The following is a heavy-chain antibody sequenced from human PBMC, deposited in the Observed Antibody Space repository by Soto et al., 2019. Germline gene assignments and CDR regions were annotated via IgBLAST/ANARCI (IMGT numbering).Heavy chain of an antibody. J-gene: IGHJ4*02. CDR3: ARGNYGASPLGY. Sequence: SETLSLTCTVSGGSISSYYWSWIRQPPGKGLEWIGYIYYSGSTNYNPSLKSRVTISVDTSKNQFSLKLSSVTAADTAVYYCARGNYGASPLGYWGQGTLVTVSS. V-gene: IGHV4-59*01. D-gene: IGHD4-17*01. CDR1: GGSISSYY. CDR2: IYYSGST.